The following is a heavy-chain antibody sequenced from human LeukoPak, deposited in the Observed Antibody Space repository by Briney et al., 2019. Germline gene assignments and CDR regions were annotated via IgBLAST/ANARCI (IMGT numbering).Heavy chain of an antibody. D-gene: IGHD2-21*01. CDR2: ISGSGRRT. V-gene: IGHV3-23*01. CDR1: GFTFSSYT. CDR3: AKDLRYCGGDCYSADAFDI. Sequence: GGSLRLSCAASGFTFSSYTMNWVRQAPGKGLEWVSGISGSGRRTYYADSVKGRFTISRDNSKNTLYLQMNSLRAEDTAIYYCAKDLRYCGGDCYSADAFDIWSQGTMVTVSS. J-gene: IGHJ3*02.